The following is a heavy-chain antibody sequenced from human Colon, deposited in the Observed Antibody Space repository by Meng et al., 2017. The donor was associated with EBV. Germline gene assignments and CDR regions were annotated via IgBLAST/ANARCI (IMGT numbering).Heavy chain of an antibody. CDR1: GYTFTSYA. J-gene: IGHJ5*02. V-gene: IGHV1-18*01. Sequence: VQVVQSGYGVQKPWAPLKVSCKASGYTFTSYAMNWVRQAPGQGLEWMGWISAYNGNTNYAQKLQGRVTMTTDTSTSTAYMELRSLRSDDTAVYYCARNRPRGVATGANWFDPWGQGTLVTVSS. CDR2: ISAYNGNT. CDR3: ARNRPRGVATGANWFDP. D-gene: IGHD5-12*01.